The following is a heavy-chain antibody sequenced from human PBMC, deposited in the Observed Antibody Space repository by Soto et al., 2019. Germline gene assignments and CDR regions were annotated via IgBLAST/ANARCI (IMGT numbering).Heavy chain of an antibody. Sequence: EVQLLESGGGLVQPGGSLRLSCAASGFTFSSYAMSWVRQAPGKGLEWVSAISGSGGSTYYADSVKGRFTISRDNSKNTLYLQMNSLRDEDTAVYYCAKGKAAENKFDYWGQGTLVTVSS. CDR1: GFTFSSYA. CDR2: ISGSGGST. CDR3: AKGKAAENKFDY. V-gene: IGHV3-23*01. J-gene: IGHJ4*02. D-gene: IGHD6-13*01.